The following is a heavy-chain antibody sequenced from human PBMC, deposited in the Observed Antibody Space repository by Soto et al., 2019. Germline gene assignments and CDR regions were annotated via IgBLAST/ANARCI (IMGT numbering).Heavy chain of an antibody. Sequence: GASLKISCKASGYSFTTYWIAWVRQMPGKGLEWMGIINPGDSDIRYSPSFQGQVSISADSSISTAYLQWSSLKASDTAMYYCARHEQFYYYFYGMDVWGQVTAVTVSS. J-gene: IGHJ6*02. V-gene: IGHV5-51*01. CDR1: GYSFTTYW. CDR2: INPGDSDI. D-gene: IGHD4-4*01. CDR3: ARHEQFYYYFYGMDV.